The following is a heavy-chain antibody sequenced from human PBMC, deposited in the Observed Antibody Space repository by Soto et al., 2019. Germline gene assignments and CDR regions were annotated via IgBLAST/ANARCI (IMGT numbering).Heavy chain of an antibody. CDR3: ARRARPDFYYMDV. J-gene: IGHJ6*03. D-gene: IGHD6-6*01. V-gene: IGHV3-64*01. Sequence: EVQLAESGGGLAQPGGSLRLSCAASGFTLSGYAMDWVRQAPGKRLEYVSGISSNGVGTYYANSVQGRFTISRDNSKNTVYLQMGSLRPEDMAVYYCARRARPDFYYMDVWGKGTKVSVS. CDR2: ISSNGVGT. CDR1: GFTLSGYA.